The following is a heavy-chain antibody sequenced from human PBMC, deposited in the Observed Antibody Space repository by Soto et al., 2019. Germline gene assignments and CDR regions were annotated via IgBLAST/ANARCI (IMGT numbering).Heavy chain of an antibody. D-gene: IGHD1-26*01. CDR3: ARDGGRHSAGIDY. J-gene: IGHJ4*02. V-gene: IGHV1-69*01. CDR2: IIPTFGTA. Sequence: QVQLVQSGAEVKKPGSSVKVSCKASGGTFSSYSINWVRQAPGQGLEWMGEIIPTFGTANYSQKFQGRVTIAADESTSTAYMELSSLRSEDTAVYYCARDGGRHSAGIDYWGQGTLVTVSS. CDR1: GGTFSSYS.